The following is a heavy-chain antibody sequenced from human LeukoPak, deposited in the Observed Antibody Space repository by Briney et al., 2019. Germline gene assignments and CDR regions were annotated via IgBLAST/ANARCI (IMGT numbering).Heavy chain of an antibody. J-gene: IGHJ4*02. CDR1: GSTFRRLD. CDR3: STERPEEYYASTSYFHY. Sequence: PGGSLSFPFAPAGSTFRRLDMHWVRQAPGKGLEWVAAISYEDGSNKYYADSVKGRFTISRDNSKYTVYLEMNSLRVADTAMYYCSTERPEEYYASTSYFHYWGQ. V-gene: IGHV3-30*04. CDR2: ISYEDGSNK. D-gene: IGHD3-10*01.